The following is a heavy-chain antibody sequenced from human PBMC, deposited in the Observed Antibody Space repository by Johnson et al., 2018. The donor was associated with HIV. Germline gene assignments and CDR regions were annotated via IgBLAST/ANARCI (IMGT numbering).Heavy chain of an antibody. CDR2: IKQDGSEK. CDR1: GFTFSSYW. Sequence: VQVVESGGGVVQPGGSLRLSCAASGFTFSSYWMSWVRQAPGKGLEWVANIKQDGSEKYYVDSVKGRFTISRDNAKNSLYLQMNSLRAEDTAVYYCARGSSSGWSGGAFDIWGQGTMVTVSS. V-gene: IGHV3-7*01. J-gene: IGHJ3*02. D-gene: IGHD6-19*01. CDR3: ARGSSSGWSGGAFDI.